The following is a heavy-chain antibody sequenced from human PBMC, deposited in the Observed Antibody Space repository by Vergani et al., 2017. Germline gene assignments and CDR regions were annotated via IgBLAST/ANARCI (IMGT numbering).Heavy chain of an antibody. Sequence: DVQIVESGGGLVQPGGSLRLSCTGSEFILGTHWMTWVRQAPRKGLEWVASIKQDGSEKQYVDSVKGRFTISRDNVRNLVFLEINGLRAEDTAVYYCARAGVVGSTGRTFEFWGQGTTVTVSS. CDR1: EFILGTHW. CDR2: IKQDGSEK. D-gene: IGHD1-26*01. CDR3: ARAGVVGSTGRTFEF. V-gene: IGHV3-7*01. J-gene: IGHJ3*01.